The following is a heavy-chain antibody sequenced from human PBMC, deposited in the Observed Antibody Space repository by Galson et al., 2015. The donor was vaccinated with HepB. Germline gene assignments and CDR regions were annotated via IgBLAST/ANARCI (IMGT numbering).Heavy chain of an antibody. V-gene: IGHV3-7*03. CDR1: GFTFSRYW. CDR3: ARVVYSGWSREGNDWYFEL. CDR2: IKQEGSEK. D-gene: IGHD6-19*01. J-gene: IGHJ2*01. Sequence: SLRLSCAAYGFTFSRYWMSWVRQAPGKGLEWVANIKQEGSEKYYVDSVKGRFTISRDNAKNSLYLQMNSLRAEDTAVYYFARVVYSGWSREGNDWYFELWGRGTLVTVSS.